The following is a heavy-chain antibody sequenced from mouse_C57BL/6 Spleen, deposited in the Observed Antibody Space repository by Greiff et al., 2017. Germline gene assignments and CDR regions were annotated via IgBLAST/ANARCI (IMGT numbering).Heavy chain of an antibody. Sequence: QVQLQQSGAELGRPGSSVKLSCKASGYTFTSYWMHWVKQRPIQGLEWIGNIDTSDSETHYIQKFKDKATLTVDKSASTAYMQLSSLTSEDSAVYYCARGETAQASYFDYWGQGTTLTVSS. D-gene: IGHD3-2*02. V-gene: IGHV1-52*01. CDR3: ARGETAQASYFDY. J-gene: IGHJ2*01. CDR1: GYTFTSYW. CDR2: IDTSDSET.